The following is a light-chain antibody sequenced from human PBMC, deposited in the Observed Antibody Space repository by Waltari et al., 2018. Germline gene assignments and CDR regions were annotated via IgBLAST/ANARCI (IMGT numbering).Light chain of an antibody. CDR2: DAS. Sequence: EAMMTQSPATLSVSPGHRATPPCRASQSVSNNVAWFQQKPGQAPSLLIYDASTRATGVPARFSGSGSGTEFTLTISSLQTEDFAVYYCQQYNNWPLYTFGQGTKLEIK. V-gene: IGKV3-15*01. CDR3: QQYNNWPLYT. CDR1: QSVSNN. J-gene: IGKJ2*01.